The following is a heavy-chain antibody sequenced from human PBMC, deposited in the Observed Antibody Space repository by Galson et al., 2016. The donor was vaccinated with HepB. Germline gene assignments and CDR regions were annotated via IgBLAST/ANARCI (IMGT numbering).Heavy chain of an antibody. CDR2: ISYDGSNK. D-gene: IGHD2-8*01. Sequence: SLRLSCAASGFTFSTYGMHWVRQAPGKGLEWVATISYDGSNKYYADSVKGRSTISRDNSKNTVYVQVNSLRAEDTAVYYCARDCLGYCSNGVWDYYYYGMDVWGQGTTVTVSS. J-gene: IGHJ6*02. CDR3: ARDCLGYCSNGVWDYYYYGMDV. CDR1: GFTFSTYG. V-gene: IGHV3-30-3*01.